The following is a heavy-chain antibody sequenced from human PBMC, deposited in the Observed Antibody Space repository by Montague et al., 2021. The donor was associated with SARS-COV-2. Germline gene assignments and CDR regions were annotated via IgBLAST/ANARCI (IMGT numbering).Heavy chain of an antibody. J-gene: IGHJ3*02. CDR3: AMRGGARDAFDI. V-gene: IGHV4-39*01. D-gene: IGHD4-17*01. CDR1: GGSISTSIYY. CDR2: IYYSRGT. Sequence: SETLSLTCTVSGGSISTSIYYWGWNRQPPGKGLNWNGRIYYSRGTYYNPSLKIRVTISVYTSKNQFSLKLISVTAADTAVYDCAMRGGARDAFDIWGQGTMVIVSS.